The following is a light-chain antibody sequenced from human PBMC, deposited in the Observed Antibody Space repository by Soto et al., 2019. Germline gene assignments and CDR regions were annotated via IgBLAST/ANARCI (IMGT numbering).Light chain of an antibody. CDR3: QQYYSTPPT. V-gene: IGKV4-1*01. Sequence: DIVMTQSPDSLAVSLGERATINCKSSQSVLYSSNNKNYLAWYQQKPGQPPKLLIYRASTRESGVPDRFSGSGSGKDFTLTISSLQAEDVAVYYCQQYYSTPPTFGQGTKVEIK. CDR1: QSVLYSSNNKNY. CDR2: RAS. J-gene: IGKJ1*01.